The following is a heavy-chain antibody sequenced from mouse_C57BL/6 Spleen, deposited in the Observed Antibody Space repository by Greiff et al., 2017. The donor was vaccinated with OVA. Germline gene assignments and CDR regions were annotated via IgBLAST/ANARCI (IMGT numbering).Heavy chain of an antibody. J-gene: IGHJ3*01. CDR1: GYTFNSYW. D-gene: IGHD3-2*02. CDR3: ARSAQATHYWFAY. CDR2: INPSNGGT. V-gene: IGHV1-53*01. Sequence: VQLQQPGTELVKPGASVKLSCKASGYTFNSYWMHWVKQRPGQGLEWIGNINPSNGGTNYNEKFKSKATLTVDKSSSTAYMQLSSLTSEDSAVYDCARSAQATHYWFAYWGQGTLVTVSA.